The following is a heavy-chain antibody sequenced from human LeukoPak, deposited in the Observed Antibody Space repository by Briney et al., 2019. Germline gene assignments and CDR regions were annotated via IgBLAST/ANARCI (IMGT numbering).Heavy chain of an antibody. Sequence: GESLKISFAASGXTFSNACMSWVRQAPGKGLEWVGRIKSKTDGGTTDYAAPVKGRFTISRDDSKNTLYLQMNSLKTEDTAVYYCTTADYPLFGYWGQGTLVTVSS. V-gene: IGHV3-15*01. CDR2: IKSKTDGGTT. CDR3: TTADYPLFGY. CDR1: GXTFSNAC. J-gene: IGHJ4*02. D-gene: IGHD4-11*01.